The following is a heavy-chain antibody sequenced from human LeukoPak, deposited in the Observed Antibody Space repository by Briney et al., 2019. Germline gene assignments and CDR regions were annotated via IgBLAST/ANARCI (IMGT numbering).Heavy chain of an antibody. V-gene: IGHV1-2*02. CDR2: INPNSGGT. CDR3: ARDYYDSSGFGAFDI. J-gene: IGHJ3*02. Sequence: ASVKVSCKASGYTXTAYYMHWVRQAXGQGLEWMGWINPNSGGTNYAQKFQGRVTMTRDTSISTAYMELSRLRSDDTAVYYCARDYYDSSGFGAFDIWGQGTMVTVSS. D-gene: IGHD3-22*01. CDR1: GYTXTAYY.